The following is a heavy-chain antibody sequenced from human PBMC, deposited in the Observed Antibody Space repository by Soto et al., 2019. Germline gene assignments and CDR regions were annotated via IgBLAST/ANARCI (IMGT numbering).Heavy chain of an antibody. J-gene: IGHJ6*03. CDR3: ARDVAQSRYGLYYYYYYMDV. D-gene: IGHD5-18*01. V-gene: IGHV3-21*01. Sequence: PGGSLRLSCAASGFTFSSYSMNWVRKDPGKGLEWVSSISSSSSYIYYADSVKGRFTISRDNAKNSLYLQMNSLRAEDTAVYYCARDVAQSRYGLYYYYYYMDVWGKGTTVTVSS. CDR2: ISSSSSYI. CDR1: GFTFSSYS.